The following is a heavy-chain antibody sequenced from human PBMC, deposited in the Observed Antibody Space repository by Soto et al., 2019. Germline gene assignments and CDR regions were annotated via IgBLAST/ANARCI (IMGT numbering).Heavy chain of an antibody. CDR2: IWYDGSNK. CDR3: ARDGHIVVVTAIPGLYFDL. D-gene: IGHD2-21*02. Sequence: QVQLVESGGGVVQPGRSLRLSCAASGFTFSSYGMHWVRQAPGKGLEWVAVIWYDGSNKYYADSVKGRFTISRDNSKNTLYLQMNSLRAEATAVYYCARDGHIVVVTAIPGLYFDLWGRGTLVTVSS. J-gene: IGHJ2*01. CDR1: GFTFSSYG. V-gene: IGHV3-33*01.